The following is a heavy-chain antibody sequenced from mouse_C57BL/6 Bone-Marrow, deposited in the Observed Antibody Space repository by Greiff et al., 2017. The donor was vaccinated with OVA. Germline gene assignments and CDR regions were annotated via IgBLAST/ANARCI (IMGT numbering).Heavy chain of an antibody. J-gene: IGHJ3*01. CDR3: ARWLHSWFAY. D-gene: IGHD2-2*01. Sequence: VQLQQSGAELVRPGASVKLSCKASGYTFTDYYINWVKQRPGQGLEWIARIYPGSGNTYYNEKFKGKATLTAEKSSSTAYMQLSSLTSEDSAVYFCARWLHSWFAYWGQGTLVTVSA. CDR2: IYPGSGNT. CDR1: GYTFTDYY. V-gene: IGHV1-76*01.